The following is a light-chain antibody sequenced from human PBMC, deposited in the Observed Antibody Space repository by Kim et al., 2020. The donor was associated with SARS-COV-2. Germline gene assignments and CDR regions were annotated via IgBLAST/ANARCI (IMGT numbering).Light chain of an antibody. CDR2: YDS. CDR3: QVWDSSSDHRVV. J-gene: IGLJ2*01. CDR1: SIGSKS. Sequence: PGRTAVITCGGNSIGSKSVHWYQQMPGQAPVLVISYDSDRPSGMPDRFSGSNSGNTATLTISRVEAGDEADYYCQVWDSSSDHRVVFGGGTQLTVL. V-gene: IGLV3-21*04.